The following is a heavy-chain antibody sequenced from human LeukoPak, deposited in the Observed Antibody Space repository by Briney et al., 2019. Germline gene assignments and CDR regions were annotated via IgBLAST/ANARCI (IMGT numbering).Heavy chain of an antibody. CDR1: GLTFSSYW. Sequence: GGSLRLSCAGSGLTFSSYWMTWVRQAPGKGLEWVANIKPDGSEKAYVDSVKGRFTISRDNSKNTLYLQMNSPRAEDTALYYCARGQEYYYDSSAYSKFDYWGQGTLVTVSS. CDR2: IKPDGSEK. CDR3: ARGQEYYYDSSAYSKFDY. V-gene: IGHV3-7*02. D-gene: IGHD3-22*01. J-gene: IGHJ4*02.